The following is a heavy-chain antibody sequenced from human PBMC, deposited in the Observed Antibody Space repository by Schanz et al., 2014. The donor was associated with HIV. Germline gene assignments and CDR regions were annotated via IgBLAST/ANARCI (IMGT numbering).Heavy chain of an antibody. J-gene: IGHJ4*02. V-gene: IGHV1-46*01. D-gene: IGHD2-15*01. CDR3: ARNPHQLLPFDS. Sequence: QVLLVQSEAEVKKPGASVKVSCKAPGYTFSSYYIHWVRQAPGQGLEWMGVINPSGGSTTYTQKFQGRVTMTRDTSINTAYMELRRLTYDDTAVYFCARNPHQLLPFDSWGQGTLVTVSS. CDR2: INPSGGST. CDR1: GYTFSSYY.